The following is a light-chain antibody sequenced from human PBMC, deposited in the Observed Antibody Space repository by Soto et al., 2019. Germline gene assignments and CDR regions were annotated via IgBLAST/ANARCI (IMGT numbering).Light chain of an antibody. V-gene: IGLV2-23*02. CDR2: EVT. CDR3: CSYASSSTYV. CDR1: SSDVGSYNL. Sequence: QSALTQPASVSGSPGQSITISCTGTSSDVGSYNLVSWYQQHPGKAPKLMIYEVTKRPSGVSDRFPGSKSGNTASLTISGPRAEDEVDYYCCSYASSSTYVFGTGTKLPVL. J-gene: IGLJ1*01.